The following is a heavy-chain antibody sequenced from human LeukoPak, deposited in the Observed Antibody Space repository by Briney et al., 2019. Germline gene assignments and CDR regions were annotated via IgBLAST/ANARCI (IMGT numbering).Heavy chain of an antibody. CDR2: IRYDGSNK. CDR1: GFTFSSYG. CDR3: VRDRGISFYFDY. J-gene: IGHJ4*02. Sequence: AGGSLRLSCAASGFTFSSYGMHWVRQAPGKGLEWVAFIRYDGSNKYYADSVKGRFTISRDNSKNTLYLQMNSLRSEDTAVYYCVRDRGISFYFDYWGQGTLVTVSP. D-gene: IGHD3-16*02. V-gene: IGHV3-30*02.